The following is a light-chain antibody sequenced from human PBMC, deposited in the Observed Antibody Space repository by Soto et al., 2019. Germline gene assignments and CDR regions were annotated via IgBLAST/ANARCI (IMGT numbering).Light chain of an antibody. V-gene: IGKV1-17*01. CDR3: LQHNSYPHT. CDR1: QSISSY. J-gene: IGKJ4*01. CDR2: AAS. Sequence: DIQMTQSPSSLSASVGDRVTITCRASQSISSYLNWYQQKPGKAPKLLIYAASGLQSGVPSRFSGSGYGTEFTLTISSLQPEDFATYYCLQHNSYPHTFGGGTKVDIK.